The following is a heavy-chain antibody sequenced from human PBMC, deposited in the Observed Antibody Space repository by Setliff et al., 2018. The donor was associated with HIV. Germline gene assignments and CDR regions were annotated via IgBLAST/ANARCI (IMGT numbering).Heavy chain of an antibody. Sequence: LSLTCTVSGGSISDKSYYWGWIRQPPGKGLEWIANIYYTGGTYYNPSLQSRATISADTSQNQFSLKLNSVTAADSALYFCARLGESGYDYRGYFDFWGQGKLVTVSS. V-gene: IGHV4-39*07. CDR2: IYYTGGT. CDR3: ARLGESGYDYRGYFDF. D-gene: IGHD5-12*01. CDR1: GGSISDKSYY. J-gene: IGHJ4*02.